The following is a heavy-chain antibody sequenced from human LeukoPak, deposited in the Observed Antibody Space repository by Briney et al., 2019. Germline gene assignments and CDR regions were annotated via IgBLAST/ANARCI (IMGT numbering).Heavy chain of an antibody. V-gene: IGHV3-33*01. J-gene: IGHJ4*02. CDR3: ARGSIEYYDFWSGFDY. Sequence: GRSLRLSCAASGFTFSSYGMHWVRQAPGKGLEWVAVIWYDGSNKYYADSAKGRFTISRDNSKNTLYLQMNSLRAEDTAVYYCARGSIEYYDFWSGFDYWGQGTLVTVSS. CDR2: IWYDGSNK. D-gene: IGHD3-3*01. CDR1: GFTFSSYG.